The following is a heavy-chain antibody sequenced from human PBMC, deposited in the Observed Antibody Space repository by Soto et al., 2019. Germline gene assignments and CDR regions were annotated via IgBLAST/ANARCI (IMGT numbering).Heavy chain of an antibody. CDR2: IIPIFGTA. D-gene: IGHD4-17*01. CDR1: GGTFSSYA. CDR3: ARASTTVTNYYYYYYGMDV. V-gene: IGHV1-69*13. Sequence: ASVKVSCKASGGTFSSYAISWVRQAPGQGLGWMGGIIPIFGTANYAQKFQGRVTITADESTSTAYMELSSLRSEDTAVYYCARASTTVTNYYYYYYGMDVWGQGTTVTVSS. J-gene: IGHJ6*02.